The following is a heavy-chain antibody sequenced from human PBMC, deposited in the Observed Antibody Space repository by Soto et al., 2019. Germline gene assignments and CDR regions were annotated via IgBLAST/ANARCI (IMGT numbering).Heavy chain of an antibody. CDR2: IKQDGSEK. V-gene: IGHV3-7*01. D-gene: IGHD3-3*01. Sequence: EVQLVESGGGLVQPGGSLRLSCAASGFSFSSDWMSWVRQAQGKGLEWVANIKQDGSEKYYVDSVKGRFTISRDNAKNSLYLQMNSLRAEDTAVYYCARSPYDFWNPGDYWGQGTLVTVSS. J-gene: IGHJ4*02. CDR3: ARSPYDFWNPGDY. CDR1: GFSFSSDW.